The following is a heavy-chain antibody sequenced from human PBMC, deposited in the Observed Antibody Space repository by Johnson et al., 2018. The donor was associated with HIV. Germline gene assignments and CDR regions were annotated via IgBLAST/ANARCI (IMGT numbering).Heavy chain of an antibody. V-gene: IGHV3-20*04. CDR3: ARGVGGAGDDAFDI. CDR1: GFTFDDYG. Sequence: MLLVESGGGVVQPGRSLRLSCAASGFTFDDYGMSWVRQAPGQGLEWVAGINWNGGGKGYGDSVKGRFTISRDNAKNSLYMQMNSLRAEDTALYYCARGVGGAGDDAFDIWGKGTMVTVSS. CDR2: INWNGGGK. D-gene: IGHD2-8*01. J-gene: IGHJ3*02.